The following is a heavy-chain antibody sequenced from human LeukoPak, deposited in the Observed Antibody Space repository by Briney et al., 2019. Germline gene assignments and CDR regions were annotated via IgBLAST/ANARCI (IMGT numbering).Heavy chain of an antibody. CDR1: GGSISSYY. CDR2: IFYSGST. CDR3: ARAKQQLNDY. J-gene: IGHJ4*02. Sequence: SETLSLTCTVSGGSISSYYWSWIRQSPGKGLEWIGYIFYSGSTNYSPSLKSRVTISVDTSKNRFSLKLSSVTAADTAVYYCARAKQQLNDYWGQGTLVTVSS. V-gene: IGHV4-59*12. D-gene: IGHD6-13*01.